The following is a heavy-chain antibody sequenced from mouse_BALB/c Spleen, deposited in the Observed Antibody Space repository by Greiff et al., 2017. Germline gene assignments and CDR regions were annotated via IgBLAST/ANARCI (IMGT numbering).Heavy chain of an antibody. CDR3: ARGMITTGYAMDY. J-gene: IGHJ4*01. Sequence: VQLKESGPSLVQPSQTLSLTCSVTGDSITSGYWNWIRKFPGNKLEYMGYISYSGSTYYNPSLKSRISITRDTSKNQYYLQLNSVTTEDTATYYCARGMITTGYAMDYWGQGTSVTVSA. V-gene: IGHV3-8*02. CDR2: ISYSGST. CDR1: GDSITSGY. D-gene: IGHD2-4*01.